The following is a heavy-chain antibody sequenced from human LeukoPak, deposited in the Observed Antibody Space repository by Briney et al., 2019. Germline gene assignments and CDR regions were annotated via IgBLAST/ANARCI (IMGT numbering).Heavy chain of an antibody. CDR2: ISSGGSTK. CDR3: ARQRGSGSPNYYYYGMDV. Sequence: GGSLRLSCAASGFNFSSYEMNWVRQAPGKGLKWVSYISSGGSTKYYADSVKGRFTFSRDNAKNSLYLQMNSLRAGDTAVYYCARQRGSGSPNYYYYGMDVWGQGTTVTVSS. CDR1: GFNFSSYE. V-gene: IGHV3-48*03. J-gene: IGHJ6*02. D-gene: IGHD3-10*01.